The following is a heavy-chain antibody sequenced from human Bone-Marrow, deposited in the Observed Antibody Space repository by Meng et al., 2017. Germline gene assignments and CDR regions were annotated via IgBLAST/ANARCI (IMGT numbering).Heavy chain of an antibody. J-gene: IGHJ4*02. D-gene: IGHD6-6*01. Sequence: QVDLQQWGAGLLKPSETLPLTCAVYGGSFSGYYWSWIRQPPGKGLEWIGEINHSGSTNYNPSLKSRVTISVDTSKNQFSLKLSSVTAADTAVYYCARGLRAARPLLFGYWGQGTLVTVSS. CDR3: ARGLRAARPLLFGY. V-gene: IGHV4-34*01. CDR1: GGSFSGYY. CDR2: INHSGST.